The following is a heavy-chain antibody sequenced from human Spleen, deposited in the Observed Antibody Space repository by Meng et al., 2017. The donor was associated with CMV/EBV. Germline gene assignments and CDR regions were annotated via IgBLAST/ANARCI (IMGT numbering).Heavy chain of an antibody. CDR3: ARDTFDSRGYFSP. CDR1: GFTLSDYY. Sequence: GESLKISCAASGFTLSDYYIIWIRQAPGKGLEWVSYVTNSDNSIYYADSVKGRFTSSRDIANNSLHLQMNSLRAEDTAFYYCARDTFDSRGYFSPWGQGTLVTVSS. D-gene: IGHD3-22*01. J-gene: IGHJ5*02. V-gene: IGHV3-11*01. CDR2: VTNSDNSI.